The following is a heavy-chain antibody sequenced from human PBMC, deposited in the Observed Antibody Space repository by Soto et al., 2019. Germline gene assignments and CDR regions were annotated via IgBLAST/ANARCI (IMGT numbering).Heavy chain of an antibody. Sequence: PGGSLRLSCAASGFTFDDYAMHWVRQAPGKGLEWVSGISWNSGSIGYADSVKGRFTISRDNAKNSLYLQMNSLRAEDTALYYCAKDIRGRRKDYDFWSGYYVAQGYYYGMDVWGQGTTVTVSS. V-gene: IGHV3-9*01. CDR1: GFTFDDYA. J-gene: IGHJ6*02. CDR3: AKDIRGRRKDYDFWSGYYVAQGYYYGMDV. D-gene: IGHD3-3*01. CDR2: ISWNSGSI.